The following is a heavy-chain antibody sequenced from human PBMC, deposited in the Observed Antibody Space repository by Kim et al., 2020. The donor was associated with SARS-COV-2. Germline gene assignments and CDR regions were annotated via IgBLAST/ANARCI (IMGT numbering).Heavy chain of an antibody. J-gene: IGHJ4*02. CDR2: GDTT. Sequence: GDTTFNADSGKGRFTISRDNSKTTLYLQMNSLRAEDTAVYYCANLQFDYWGQGTLVIVSS. V-gene: IGHV3-23*01. CDR3: ANLQFDY.